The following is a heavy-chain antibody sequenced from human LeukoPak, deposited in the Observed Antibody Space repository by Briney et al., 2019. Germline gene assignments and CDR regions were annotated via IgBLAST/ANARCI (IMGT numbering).Heavy chain of an antibody. J-gene: IGHJ5*02. CDR1: GFTFSSYW. V-gene: IGHV3-74*01. CDR2: INGDGTGT. Sequence: QPGGSPRLSCAASGFTFSSYWMHWVRQAPGKGLVWVSRINGDGTGTSYADSVKGRFTVSRDNAKNTLYLQMSSLRAEDTAVYYCAKGMDYNWFDPWSQGTLVTVSS. CDR3: AKGMDYNWFDP. D-gene: IGHD3/OR15-3a*01.